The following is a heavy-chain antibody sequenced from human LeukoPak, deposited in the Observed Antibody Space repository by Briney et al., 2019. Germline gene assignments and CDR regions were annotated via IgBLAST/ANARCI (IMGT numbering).Heavy chain of an antibody. D-gene: IGHD6-19*01. CDR2: IYPRDGST. V-gene: IGHV1-46*01. CDR3: ARSWQWLVRHYYYGMDV. Sequence: ASVKVSCKASGYTFTNNYLHWVRQAPGQGLEWMGMIYPRDGSTSYAQNFQGRVTMTRNTSISTAYMELSSLRSEDTAVYYCARSWQWLVRHYYYGMDVWGQGTTVTVSS. J-gene: IGHJ6*02. CDR1: GYTFTNNY.